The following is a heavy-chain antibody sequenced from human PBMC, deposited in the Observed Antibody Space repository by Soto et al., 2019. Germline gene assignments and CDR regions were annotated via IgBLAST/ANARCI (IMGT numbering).Heavy chain of an antibody. CDR2: ISGSGGST. Sequence: PGGSLRLSCAASGFTFSSYAMSWVRQAPGKGLEWVSAISGSGGSTYYADSVKGRFTISRDNSKNTLYLQMNSLRAEDTAVYYCAKDHRTIFGVVIRMGFDYWRQRTLVTVSS. J-gene: IGHJ4*02. D-gene: IGHD3-3*01. CDR3: AKDHRTIFGVVIRMGFDY. CDR1: GFTFSSYA. V-gene: IGHV3-23*01.